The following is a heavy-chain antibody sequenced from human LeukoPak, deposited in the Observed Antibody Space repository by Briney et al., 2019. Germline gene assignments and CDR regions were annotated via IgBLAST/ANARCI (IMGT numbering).Heavy chain of an antibody. CDR3: ARADYYDSSGYEGNAFDI. D-gene: IGHD3-22*01. J-gene: IGHJ3*02. CDR2: IYTSGST. Sequence: SETLSLTRTVSGGSISSGSYYWSWIRQPAGKGLEWIGRIYTSGSTNYNPSLKSRVTISVDTSKNQFSLKLSSVTAADTAVYYCARADYYDSSGYEGNAFDIWGQGTMVTVSS. CDR1: GGSISSGSYY. V-gene: IGHV4-61*02.